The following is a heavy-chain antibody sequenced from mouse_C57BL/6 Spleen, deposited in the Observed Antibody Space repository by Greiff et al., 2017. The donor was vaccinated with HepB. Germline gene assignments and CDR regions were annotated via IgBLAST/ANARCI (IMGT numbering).Heavy chain of an antibody. V-gene: IGHV1-81*01. CDR2: IYPRSGNT. J-gene: IGHJ1*03. D-gene: IGHD2-14*01. CDR3: ARGGYCGGESYWYFDV. CDR1: GYTFTSYG. Sequence: QVQLQQSGAELARPGASVKLSCKASGYTFTSYGISWVKQRTGQGLEWIGEIYPRSGNTYYNEKFKGKATLTADKSSSTAYMELRSLTSEDSAVYFCARGGYCGGESYWYFDVWGTGTTVTVSS.